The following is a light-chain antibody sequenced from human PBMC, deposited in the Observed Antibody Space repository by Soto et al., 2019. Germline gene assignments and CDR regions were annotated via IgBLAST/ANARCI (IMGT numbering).Light chain of an antibody. Sequence: DIQMTQSPSSLSASGGDRVTITCRASQSISNFLNWYQQKPGTAPKLLMYAASSLHSGVPSRFSGSGSGTDFTLTISSLQPEDFATYYCQQSYTTPRTFGQGTKVDIK. CDR1: QSISNF. CDR3: QQSYTTPRT. CDR2: AAS. J-gene: IGKJ1*01. V-gene: IGKV1-39*01.